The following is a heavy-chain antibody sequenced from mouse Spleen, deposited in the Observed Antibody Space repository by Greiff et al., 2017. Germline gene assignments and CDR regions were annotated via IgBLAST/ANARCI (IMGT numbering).Heavy chain of an antibody. V-gene: IGHV2-6-1*01. CDR2: IWSDGST. CDR1: GFSLTSYG. D-gene: IGHD2-4*01. CDR3: ARHKGDDYDPSWFAY. Sequence: VQLQQSGPGLVAPSQSLSITCTVSGFSLTSYGVHWVRQPPGKGLEWLVVIWSDGSTTYNSALKSRLSISKDNSKSQVFLKMNSLQTDDTAMYYCARHKGDDYDPSWFAYWGQGTLVTVSA. J-gene: IGHJ3*01.